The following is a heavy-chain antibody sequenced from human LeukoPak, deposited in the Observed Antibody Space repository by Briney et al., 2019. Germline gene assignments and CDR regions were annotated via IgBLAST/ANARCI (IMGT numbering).Heavy chain of an antibody. CDR2: IYSGGST. V-gene: IGHV3-66*01. J-gene: IGHJ4*02. D-gene: IGHD5-12*01. Sequence: GGSLRLSCAASGFTVSSNYMSWVRQAPGKGLEWVSVIYSGGSTYYADSVKGRFTISRDNSKNTLYLQMNSLRAEDTAVYYCARGFDSGYDLGSLYWGQGTLVTVSS. CDR3: ARGFDSGYDLGSLY. CDR1: GFTVSSNY.